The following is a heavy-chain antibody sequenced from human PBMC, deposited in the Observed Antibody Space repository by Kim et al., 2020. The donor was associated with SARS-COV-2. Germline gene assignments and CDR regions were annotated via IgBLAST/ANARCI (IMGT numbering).Heavy chain of an antibody. Sequence: GGSLRLSCAASGFTFSSYAMSWVRQAPGKGLEWVSAISGSGGSTYYTDSVKGRFTISRDNSKNTLYLQMNSLRAEDTAVYYCAKDLGLPTIFGVVMTARAAFDIWGQGTMVTVSS. CDR2: ISGSGGST. CDR1: GFTFSSYA. D-gene: IGHD3-3*01. J-gene: IGHJ3*02. CDR3: AKDLGLPTIFGVVMTARAAFDI. V-gene: IGHV3-23*01.